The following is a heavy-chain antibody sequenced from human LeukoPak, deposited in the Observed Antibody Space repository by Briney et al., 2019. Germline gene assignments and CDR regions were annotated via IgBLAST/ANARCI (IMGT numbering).Heavy chain of an antibody. V-gene: IGHV1-46*01. CDR3: ARSHSSGYGLY. Sequence: ASVKVSCKTSGYTFTNYNMHWVRQAPGQGLEWMGIINPSGGSSSYAQKFQGRLTMTRDMSTTTVYMELTSLRSEDTAVYYCARSHSSGYGLYWGQGTLVTVSS. CDR2: INPSGGSS. CDR1: GYTFTNYN. D-gene: IGHD6-19*01. J-gene: IGHJ4*02.